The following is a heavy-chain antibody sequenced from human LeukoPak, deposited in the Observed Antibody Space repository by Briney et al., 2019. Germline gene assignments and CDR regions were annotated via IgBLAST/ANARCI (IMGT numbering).Heavy chain of an antibody. CDR1: GGSTSSYY. CDR3: ASGLWSGDAFDI. V-gene: IGHV4-59*08. CDR2: INNSGST. D-gene: IGHD1-26*01. J-gene: IGHJ3*02. Sequence: SEILSLTCTISGGSTSSYYWSWIRQSPGKGLEWIGYINNSGSTNYNPSLKSRVILSLDTSKNQFSLKLTSVTAADTAVYYCASGLWSGDAFDIWGQGTMVTVSS.